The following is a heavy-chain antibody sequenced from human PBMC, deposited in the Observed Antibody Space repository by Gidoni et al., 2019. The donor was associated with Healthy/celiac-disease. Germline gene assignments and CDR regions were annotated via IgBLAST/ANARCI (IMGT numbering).Heavy chain of an antibody. D-gene: IGHD6-19*01. CDR3: ASASGWGIDY. Sequence: QVQLVESGGGVVQPGRSLRLSCAASGFTFSSYGMHWVRQAPGKGLEWVAVIWYDGSNKYYADSVKGRFTISRDNSKNTLYLQMNSLRAEDTAVYYCASASGWGIDYWGQGTLVTVSS. CDR2: IWYDGSNK. V-gene: IGHV3-33*01. CDR1: GFTFSSYG. J-gene: IGHJ4*02.